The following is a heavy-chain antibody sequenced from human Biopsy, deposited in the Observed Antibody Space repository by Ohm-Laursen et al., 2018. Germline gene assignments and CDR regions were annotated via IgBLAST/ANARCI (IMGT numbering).Heavy chain of an antibody. V-gene: IGHV4-59*11. CDR3: VRGVDYYDPYHYYALDV. Sequence: SDTLSLTWAVTYGSISGHFWSWIRQAPGKGLEWIGYVYYNGNTNYSPSLKSQVTISVDTSKNQFSLKVRSVTAADTAVYYCVRGVDYYDPYHYYALDVWGQGTTVTVSS. CDR1: YGSISGHF. D-gene: IGHD3-22*01. CDR2: VYYNGNT. J-gene: IGHJ6*02.